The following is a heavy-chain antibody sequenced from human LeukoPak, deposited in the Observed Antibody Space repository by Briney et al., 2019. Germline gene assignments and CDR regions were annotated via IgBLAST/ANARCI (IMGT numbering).Heavy chain of an antibody. CDR3: ARSCSGGSCYNNWFDP. D-gene: IGHD2-15*01. J-gene: IGHJ5*02. Sequence: GESLKISCKGSGYSFTSNWIGWVRQMPGKGLEWMGIIYPGDSDTRYSPSFQGQVTISADKSISTAYLQWSSLKASDTAMYYCARSCSGGSCYNNWFDPWGQGTLLTVSS. CDR2: IYPGDSDT. CDR1: GYSFTSNW. V-gene: IGHV5-51*01.